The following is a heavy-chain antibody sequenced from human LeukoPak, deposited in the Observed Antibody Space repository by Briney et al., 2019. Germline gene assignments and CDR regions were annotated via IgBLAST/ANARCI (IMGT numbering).Heavy chain of an antibody. CDR2: ISHSGTA. D-gene: IGHD4-17*01. CDR3: ARKTVTTGVDY. CDR1: GGSFSGYF. Sequence: ETLSLTCAVYGGSFSGYFWSWIRQPPGKGLEWIGEISHSGTANYNPSLKSRFTISVDTSKNQFSLRLTSVTATDTAVYYCARKTVTTGVDYWGQGTLVTVSS. J-gene: IGHJ4*02. V-gene: IGHV4-34*01.